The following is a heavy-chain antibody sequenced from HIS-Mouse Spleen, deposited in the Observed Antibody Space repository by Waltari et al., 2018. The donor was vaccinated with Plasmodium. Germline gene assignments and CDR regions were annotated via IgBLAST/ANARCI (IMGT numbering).Heavy chain of an antibody. V-gene: IGHV3-21*01. CDR2: ISSSSSYK. D-gene: IGHD1-7*01. CDR1: GIPFSSYS. Sequence: EVQLVASGGGLVTPGGSLSISCASSGIPFSSYSMNWVRQAPGKGLEWVSSISSSSSYKYYADSVKGRFTISRDNAKNSLYLQMNSLRAEDTAVYYCARDHNWNYDYWGQGTLVTVSS. J-gene: IGHJ4*02. CDR3: ARDHNWNYDY.